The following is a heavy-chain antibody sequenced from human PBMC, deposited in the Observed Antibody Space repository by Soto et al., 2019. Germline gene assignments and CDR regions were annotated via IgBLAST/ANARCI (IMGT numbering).Heavy chain of an antibody. J-gene: IGHJ6*02. CDR3: AGTTVTENYYYGMDV. V-gene: IGHV5-10-1*01. CDR1: GYSFTSYW. D-gene: IGHD4-4*01. CDR2: IDPSDSYT. Sequence: GESLKISCKGSGYSFTSYWISWVRQMPGKVLEWMGRIDPSDSYTNYSPSFQGHVTISADKSISTAYLQWSSLKASGTAMYYCAGTTVTENYYYGMDVWGQGXTVTVSS.